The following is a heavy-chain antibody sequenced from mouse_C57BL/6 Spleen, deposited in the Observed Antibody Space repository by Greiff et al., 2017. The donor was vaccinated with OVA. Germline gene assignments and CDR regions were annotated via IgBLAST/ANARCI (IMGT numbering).Heavy chain of an antibody. D-gene: IGHD2-2*01. Sequence: VQLQQPGAELVMPGASVKLSCKASGYTFTSYWMHWVKQRPGQGLEWIGEIDPSDSYTNYNQKFKGKSTLTVDKSSSTAYMQLSSLTSEDAAVYYCARRRSTMVTGGYFDYWGQGTTLTVSS. J-gene: IGHJ2*01. CDR3: ARRRSTMVTGGYFDY. CDR1: GYTFTSYW. CDR2: IDPSDSYT. V-gene: IGHV1-69*01.